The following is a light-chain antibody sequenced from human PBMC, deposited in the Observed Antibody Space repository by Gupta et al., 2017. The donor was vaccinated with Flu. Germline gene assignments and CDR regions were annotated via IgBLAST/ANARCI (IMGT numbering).Light chain of an antibody. J-gene: IGKJ1*01. Sequence: DIQMTQSPSSLSASVEDRVTITCRASQSISSYLNWYQQKAGKAPKLLLFAASILQRGVPSRFSGSGSGTDFTLTISRLQPEDFATYYCQQRASTLWTFGQGTKVEVK. CDR3: QQRASTLWT. CDR1: QSISSY. CDR2: AAS. V-gene: IGKV1-39*01.